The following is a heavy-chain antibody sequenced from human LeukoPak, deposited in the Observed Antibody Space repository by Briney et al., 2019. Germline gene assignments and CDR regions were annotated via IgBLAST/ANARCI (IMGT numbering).Heavy chain of an antibody. CDR2: TYYRSKWYN. CDR3: ARGRITIFGVVAPVHDY. Sequence: SQTLSLTCGISGDSVSSNSAAWNWIRQSPSRGLEWLGRTYYRSKWYNEYAGSVKSRISINPDTPKNQFSLKLSSVTAADTAVYYCARGRITIFGVVAPVHDYWGQGTLVTVSS. V-gene: IGHV6-1*01. J-gene: IGHJ4*02. CDR1: GDSVSSNSAA. D-gene: IGHD3-3*01.